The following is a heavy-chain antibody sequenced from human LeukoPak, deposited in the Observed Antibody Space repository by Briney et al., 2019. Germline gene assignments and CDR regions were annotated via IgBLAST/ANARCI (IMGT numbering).Heavy chain of an antibody. J-gene: IGHJ4*02. V-gene: IGHV4-34*01. D-gene: IGHD3-16*01. CDR1: GGSLSGSH. CDR3: AKSEVKSDVYGVTLY. Sequence: PSETLSLTCDVDGGSLSGSHWSWIRQSPRKRLEWIGEVNHSGDANYNPSLVTRVDISVDMSKNQFSLKMNSVTAADTAVYYCAKSEVKSDVYGVTLYWGQGTRVPVSS. CDR2: VNHSGDA.